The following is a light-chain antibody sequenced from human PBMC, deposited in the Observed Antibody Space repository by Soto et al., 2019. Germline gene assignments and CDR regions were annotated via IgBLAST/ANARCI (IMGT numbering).Light chain of an antibody. Sequence: QSVLTQPPSASGTPGQRVTISCSGSSSNIAPNTVNWYQHLPGAAPQLLIFANDRRPSGVPDRFSGSRSGTADSLAISGLQSEDEADYYCAAWDEILNGYVFGTGAKVTVL. V-gene: IGLV1-44*01. CDR2: AND. J-gene: IGLJ1*01. CDR3: AAWDEILNGYV. CDR1: SSNIAPNT.